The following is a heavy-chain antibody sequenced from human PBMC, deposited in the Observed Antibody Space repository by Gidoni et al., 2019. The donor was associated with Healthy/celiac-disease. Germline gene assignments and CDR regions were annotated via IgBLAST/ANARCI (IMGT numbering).Heavy chain of an antibody. J-gene: IGHJ4*02. Sequence: QVQLQQWGAGLLKPLETLSLTCAVYGGSFSGYYWSWIRQPPGKGLEWIGEINHSGSTNYNPSLKSRVTISVDTSKNQFSLKLSSVTAADTAVYYCARGPWIDYWGQGTLVTVSS. D-gene: IGHD3-3*01. CDR1: GGSFSGYY. CDR3: ARGPWIDY. V-gene: IGHV4-34*01. CDR2: INHSGST.